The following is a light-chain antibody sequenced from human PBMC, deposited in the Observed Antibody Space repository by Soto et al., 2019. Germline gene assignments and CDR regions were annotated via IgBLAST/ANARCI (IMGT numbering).Light chain of an antibody. CDR1: SSDVGGYNY. Sequence: QSALTQPASVSGSPGQSITISCTGTSSDVGGYNYVSWYQQHPGKAPKFMIYEVSNRPSGVSNRFSGSKSGNTASLTISGLQAEDEADYYCSSYTSSSTLVVFGGGPTLTVL. CDR2: EVS. J-gene: IGLJ2*01. V-gene: IGLV2-14*01. CDR3: SSYTSSSTLVV.